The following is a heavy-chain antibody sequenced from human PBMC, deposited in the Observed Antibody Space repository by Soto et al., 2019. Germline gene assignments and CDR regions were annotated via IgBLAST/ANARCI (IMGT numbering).Heavy chain of an antibody. CDR1: GYTFTGYY. CDR3: AREKVGAIDY. D-gene: IGHD1-26*01. CDR2: INPNSGNT. Sequence: GASVKVSCKASGYTFTGYYMHWVRQAPGQGLEWMGWINPNSGNTGYAQKFQGRVTMTRNTSISTAYMELSSLRSEDTAVYYCAREKVGAIDYWGQGTLVTVSS. J-gene: IGHJ4*02. V-gene: IGHV1-8*02.